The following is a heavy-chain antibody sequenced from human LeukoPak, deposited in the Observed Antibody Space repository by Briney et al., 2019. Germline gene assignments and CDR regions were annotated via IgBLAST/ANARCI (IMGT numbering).Heavy chain of an antibody. CDR2: INNDGSGK. J-gene: IGHJ6*03. CDR3: ARDDGDV. CDR1: GFTFINNW. Sequence: GGSLRLSCAASGFTFINNWMKWVGQPPGKGPEWVASINNDGSGKYFADSVKDRFTISRDNAKNSLYLQINSLKVEDTAIYYCARDDGDVWGIGTTVTVSS. V-gene: IGHV3-7*01.